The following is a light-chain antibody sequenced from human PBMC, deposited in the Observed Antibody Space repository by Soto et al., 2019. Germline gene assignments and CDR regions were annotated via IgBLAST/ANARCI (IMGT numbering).Light chain of an antibody. CDR3: QQYEKWPWT. CDR1: QSVSSD. J-gene: IGKJ1*01. V-gene: IGKV3-15*01. Sequence: EIVMTQSPATLSVSPGERATLSCRASQSVSSDLAWYQQKPGQAPRLFIYGASTRATGIPARFSGSGSGTEFTLTISSMQSEDFAVYYCQQYEKWPWTFGKGTKVEIK. CDR2: GAS.